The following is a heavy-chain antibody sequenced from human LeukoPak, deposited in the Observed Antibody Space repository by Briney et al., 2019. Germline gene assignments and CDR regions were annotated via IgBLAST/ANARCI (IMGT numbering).Heavy chain of an antibody. J-gene: IGHJ4*02. CDR1: GFTFSSYA. D-gene: IGHD2-15*01. V-gene: IGHV3-30-3*02. CDR3: AKTVRWWPPYYFDY. Sequence: GGSLRLSCAASGFTFSSYAMHWVRQAPGKGLEWVAVISYDGSNKYYADSVKGRFTISRDNSKNTLYLQMNSLRAEDTAVYYCAKTVRWWPPYYFDYWGQGTLVTVSS. CDR2: ISYDGSNK.